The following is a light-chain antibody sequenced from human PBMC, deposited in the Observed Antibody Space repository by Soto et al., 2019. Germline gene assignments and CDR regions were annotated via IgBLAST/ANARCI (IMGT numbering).Light chain of an antibody. V-gene: IGKV3-11*01. CDR1: QSVSSS. Sequence: VVLTQSPATLSLSPGDTATLSCGASQSVSSSLAWYQQKPGQAPRLLIYDTSSRATGSPARFSGSGSGTDFTLTISSLEPEDFAVYYCHHSGNGITFGQGTRLEIK. CDR3: HHSGNGIT. J-gene: IGKJ5*01. CDR2: DTS.